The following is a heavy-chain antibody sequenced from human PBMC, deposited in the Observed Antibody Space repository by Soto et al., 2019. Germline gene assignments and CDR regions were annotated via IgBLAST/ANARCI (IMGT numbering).Heavy chain of an antibody. V-gene: IGHV4-39*01. Sequence: QLQLQESGPGLVKPSETLSLTCTVSGGSISSSSCYWGWIRQPPGKGLEWIGSVYSSGSTYYNPSLKSRVTISVDTSKNQFSLKLSSVTAADTAVYYCARQKNGWDAPMDYWGQGTLVTVSS. J-gene: IGHJ4*02. D-gene: IGHD6-19*01. CDR3: ARQKNGWDAPMDY. CDR1: GGSISSSSCY. CDR2: VYSSGST.